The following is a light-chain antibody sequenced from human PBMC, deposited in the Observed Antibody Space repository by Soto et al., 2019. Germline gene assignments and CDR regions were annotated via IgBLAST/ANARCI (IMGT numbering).Light chain of an antibody. V-gene: IGKV1-5*03. CDR1: QSISNW. CDR2: KAS. CDR3: QQYNDYSRT. Sequence: DIQMTQSPSTLSASVGDRVIITCRASQSISNWLAWYQQKPGKAPKLLIYKASSLESGVPSRFSGSGSGTEFALTIISLQPDDFATYYCQQYNDYSRTFGQGTKVE. J-gene: IGKJ1*01.